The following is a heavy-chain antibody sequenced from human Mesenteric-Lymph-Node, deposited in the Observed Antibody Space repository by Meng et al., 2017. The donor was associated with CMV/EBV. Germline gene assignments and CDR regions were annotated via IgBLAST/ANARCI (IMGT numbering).Heavy chain of an antibody. Sequence: GESLKISCAASGFTFSRYWMSWVRQAPGKRLEWVANIKQDGSEKYYVDPVKGRFTISRDNAKNSLYLQMNSLRAEDTAVYYCARELRGYCSSTSCYSPYYYYGMDVWGQGTTVTVSS. CDR1: GFTFSRYW. D-gene: IGHD2-2*02. CDR3: ARELRGYCSSTSCYSPYYYYGMDV. CDR2: IKQDGSEK. V-gene: IGHV3-7*01. J-gene: IGHJ6*02.